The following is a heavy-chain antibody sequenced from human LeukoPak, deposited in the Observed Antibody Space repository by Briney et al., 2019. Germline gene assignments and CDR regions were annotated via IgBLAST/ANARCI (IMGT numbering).Heavy chain of an antibody. J-gene: IGHJ4*02. CDR1: GFTFGSYA. CDR2: ISGSGAST. V-gene: IGHV3-23*01. Sequence: GSLRLSCAASGFTFGSYAMSWVRQAPGKGLEWVSGISGSGASTYYADSVKGRFSISRDNSKNTLYLQMNSLRAEDTAVYYCAKDRVRGYSYGYEADYWGQGTLVTVSS. D-gene: IGHD5-18*01. CDR3: AKDRVRGYSYGYEADY.